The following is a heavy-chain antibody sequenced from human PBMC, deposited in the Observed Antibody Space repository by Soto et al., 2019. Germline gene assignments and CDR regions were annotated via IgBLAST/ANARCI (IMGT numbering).Heavy chain of an antibody. D-gene: IGHD2-2*01. Sequence: GGSLRLSCAASGFTFSSYGMHWVRQAPGKGLEWVAVISYDGSNKYYADSVKGLFTISRDNSKNTLYLEMNSLRAEDTAVYYCAKPPLRYCSSTSCYASWFDPWGQGTLVTVSS. J-gene: IGHJ5*02. CDR2: ISYDGSNK. CDR1: GFTFSSYG. V-gene: IGHV3-30*18. CDR3: AKPPLRYCSSTSCYASWFDP.